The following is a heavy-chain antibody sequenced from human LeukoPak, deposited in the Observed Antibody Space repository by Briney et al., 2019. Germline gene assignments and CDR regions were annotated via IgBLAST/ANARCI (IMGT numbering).Heavy chain of an antibody. J-gene: IGHJ3*02. Sequence: GGSLRLSCAASGFTFSSHAMGWVRQAPGKGLEWVSAISGTGNRTYYADSVKGRFTISRDNSKNTLYLQMNSLRAEDTAVYYCARIAMVRGIIIDAFDNWGQGTMVTVSS. CDR2: ISGTGNRT. V-gene: IGHV3-23*01. D-gene: IGHD3-10*01. CDR3: ARIAMVRGIIIDAFDN. CDR1: GFTFSSHA.